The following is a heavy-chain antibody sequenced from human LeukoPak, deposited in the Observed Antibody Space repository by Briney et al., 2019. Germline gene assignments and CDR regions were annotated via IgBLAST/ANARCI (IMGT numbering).Heavy chain of an antibody. D-gene: IGHD4-17*01. CDR3: ARGYGDFRVEGRYFHS. CDR2: IYYSGST. CDR1: GYSISSSNW. J-gene: IGHJ4*02. Sequence: PSETLSLTCAVSGYSISSSNWWGWIRQPPRKGLEWIGYIYYSGSTYYNPSLKSRATISVDTSKKHFFLKLKSVTAADTAVYYCARGYGDFRVEGRYFHSWGQGTLVTVSS. V-gene: IGHV4-28*03.